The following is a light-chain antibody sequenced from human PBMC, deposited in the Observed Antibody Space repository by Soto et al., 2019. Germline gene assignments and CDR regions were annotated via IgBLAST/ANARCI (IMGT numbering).Light chain of an antibody. CDR3: QQSYSIPPT. CDR1: QSISSY. Sequence: DIQMTQSPSSLSASVGDRVTITCRASQSISSYLNWYRQKPGKAPELLIYAASSMQSGVPSRFSSSGSVTDFTLTISSLQPEDFATYYCQQSYSIPPTFGPGTKVDIK. J-gene: IGKJ3*01. V-gene: IGKV1-39*01. CDR2: AAS.